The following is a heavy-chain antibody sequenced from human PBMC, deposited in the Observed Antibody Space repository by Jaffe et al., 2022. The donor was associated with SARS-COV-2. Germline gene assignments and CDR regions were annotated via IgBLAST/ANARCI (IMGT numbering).Heavy chain of an antibody. CDR3: ARHTSRGPYDP. CDR1: GGSIRDTSDF. Sequence: QLQLHESGPGLVRPSATLSLTCTVSGGSIRDTSDFWDWLRQAPGKGLESIGTINYDGRTYYNPSLKSRVTISVDASQNQFSLKLTSVTAADTAVYYCARHTSRGPYDPWGQGTLVTVSS. J-gene: IGHJ5*02. CDR2: INYDGRT. V-gene: IGHV4-39*01. D-gene: IGHD2-15*01.